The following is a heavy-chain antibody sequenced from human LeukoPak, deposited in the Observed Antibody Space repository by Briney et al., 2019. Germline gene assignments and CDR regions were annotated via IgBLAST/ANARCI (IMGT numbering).Heavy chain of an antibody. J-gene: IGHJ5*02. V-gene: IGHV3-48*01. Sequence: GGSLRLSCAASGFTFSSYSMNWLRQAPGKGLEWVSYISSSSSTIYYADSVKGRFTISRDNAKNSLYLQMNSLRAEDTAVYYCAKSGYSSSWSNAAVYNWFDPWGQGTLVTVSS. CDR2: ISSSSSTI. D-gene: IGHD6-13*01. CDR3: AKSGYSSSWSNAAVYNWFDP. CDR1: GFTFSSYS.